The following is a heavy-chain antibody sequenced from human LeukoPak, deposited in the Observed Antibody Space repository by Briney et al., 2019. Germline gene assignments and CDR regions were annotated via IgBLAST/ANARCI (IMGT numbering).Heavy chain of an antibody. CDR3: ARGNSGSYYGFDY. D-gene: IGHD1-26*01. Sequence: SETLSLTCTVSGGSISSYYWSWIRQPPGKGLEWIGYIYYTGSTNYNPSLKSRVTISVETSKNQFSLKLSSVTAADTAVYYCARGNSGSYYGFDYWGQGTLVTVSS. CDR1: GGSISSYY. J-gene: IGHJ4*02. V-gene: IGHV4-59*01. CDR2: IYYTGST.